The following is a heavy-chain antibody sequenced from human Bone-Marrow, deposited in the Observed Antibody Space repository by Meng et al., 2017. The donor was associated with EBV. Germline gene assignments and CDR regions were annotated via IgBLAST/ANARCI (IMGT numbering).Heavy chain of an antibody. V-gene: IGHV1-18*01. J-gene: IGHJ4*02. CDR2: ISAYNGNT. D-gene: IGHD3-10*01. CDR1: GYTFTSYG. Sequence: QVQLVLAGAEVKKPGDSVKVSCKGSGYTFTSYGLSWVRQAPGQGLEWMGWISAYNGNTNYAQKLQGRVTMTTDTSTSTAYMELRSLRSDDTAVYYCARVWFGANVGDYWGQGTLVTVSS. CDR3: ARVWFGANVGDY.